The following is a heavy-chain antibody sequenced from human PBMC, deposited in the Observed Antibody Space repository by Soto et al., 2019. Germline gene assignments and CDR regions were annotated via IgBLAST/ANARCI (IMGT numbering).Heavy chain of an antibody. Sequence: PSETLSLTCAVYGGSFSGYYWSWIRQPPGKGLEWIGEINHSGSTNYNPSLKSRVTISVYTSKNQFSLKLSSVTAADTAVYYCRRGLPAAGTWGLSYFDSWGEGAPVTVSS. D-gene: IGHD6-13*01. CDR2: INHSGST. V-gene: IGHV4-34*01. CDR3: RRGLPAAGTWGLSYFDS. CDR1: GGSFSGYY. J-gene: IGHJ4*02.